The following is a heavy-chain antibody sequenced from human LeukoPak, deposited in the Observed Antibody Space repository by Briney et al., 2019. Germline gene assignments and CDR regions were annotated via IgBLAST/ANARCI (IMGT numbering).Heavy chain of an antibody. Sequence: PGGSLRLSCAASGFTFTNYGLIWVRQAPGKGQEWVAAISNDGGGTMYAAFVEGRFTISRDNSKNTLFLQMNSLRAEDTALYYCANVSSGYFADLWGQGTLVTVSS. V-gene: IGHV3-23*01. D-gene: IGHD3-22*01. CDR2: ISNDGGGT. J-gene: IGHJ5*02. CDR3: ANVSSGYFADL. CDR1: GFTFTNYG.